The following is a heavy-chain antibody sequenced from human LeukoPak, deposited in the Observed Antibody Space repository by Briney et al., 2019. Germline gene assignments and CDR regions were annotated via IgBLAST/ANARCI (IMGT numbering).Heavy chain of an antibody. CDR2: IIPIFGTA. CDR1: GGTFSSFA. D-gene: IGHD3-22*01. CDR3: AREGVYYYDSSGLTPY. Sequence: SVKVSCKASGGTFSSFAISWVRQAPGKGLEWMGRIIPIFGTANYAQKFQGGVTITTDESTSTAYMELTSLRSEDTAVYYCAREGVYYYDSSGLTPYWGQGTLVTVSS. V-gene: IGHV1-69*05. J-gene: IGHJ4*02.